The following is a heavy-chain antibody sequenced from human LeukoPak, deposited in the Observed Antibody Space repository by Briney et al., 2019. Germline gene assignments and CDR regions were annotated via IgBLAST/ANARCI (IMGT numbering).Heavy chain of an antibody. Sequence: GGSLRLSCAASGFTFSSYAMSWVRRAPGKGLVWVSAISGSGGSTYYADSVKGRFTISRDNSKNTLYLQMNSLRAEDTAVYYCAKEGAASSGWYGDAFDIWGQGTMVTVSS. D-gene: IGHD6-19*01. V-gene: IGHV3-23*01. CDR1: GFTFSSYA. J-gene: IGHJ3*02. CDR3: AKEGAASSGWYGDAFDI. CDR2: ISGSGGST.